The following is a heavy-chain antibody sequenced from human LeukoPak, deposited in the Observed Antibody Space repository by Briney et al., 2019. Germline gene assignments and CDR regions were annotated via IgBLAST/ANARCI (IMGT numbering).Heavy chain of an antibody. V-gene: IGHV3-21*01. Sequence: GGSLRLSCAASGFTFSNYAMTWVRQAPGKGLEWVSSISSSSSYKYYADSVKGRFTISRDNAKNSLYLQMNSLRAEDTAVYYCARAVAVAGYDYWGQGTLVTVSS. D-gene: IGHD6-19*01. CDR3: ARAVAVAGYDY. CDR1: GFTFSNYA. CDR2: ISSSSSYK. J-gene: IGHJ4*02.